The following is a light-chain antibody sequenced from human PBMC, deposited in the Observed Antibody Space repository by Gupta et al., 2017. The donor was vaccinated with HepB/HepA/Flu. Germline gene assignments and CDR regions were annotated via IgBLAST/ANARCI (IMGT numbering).Light chain of an antibody. CDR1: QSVSNSY. J-gene: IGKJ1*01. CDR2: DAS. Sequence: EIVLTKSPGTLSLSPGERATLSCRASQSVSNSYLAWYQQKPGQAPRLLIYDASSRATGIPDRFRGSGSGTDFTLTISRLEPEDSAVYHCHQYGSSPWTFGQGTRVEI. V-gene: IGKV3-20*01. CDR3: HQYGSSPWT.